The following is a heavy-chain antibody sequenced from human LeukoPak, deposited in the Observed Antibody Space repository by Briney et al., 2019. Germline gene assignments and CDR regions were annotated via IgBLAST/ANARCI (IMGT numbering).Heavy chain of an antibody. CDR2: INHSGSS. V-gene: IGHV4-34*01. Sequence: SETVSLTCAVYGGSFSGYYWRWIRQPPGKGLEWIGEINHSGSSNYNPSLKSRVTISVDTSKNQFSLKLSSVTAADTAVYYCAREKARSHIVVVPAAHRGWFDPWGQGTLVTVSS. J-gene: IGHJ5*02. D-gene: IGHD2-2*01. CDR3: AREKARSHIVVVPAAHRGWFDP. CDR1: GGSFSGYY.